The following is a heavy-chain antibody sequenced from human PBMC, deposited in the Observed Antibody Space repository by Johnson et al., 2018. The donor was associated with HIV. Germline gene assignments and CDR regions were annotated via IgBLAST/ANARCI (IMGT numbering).Heavy chain of an antibody. J-gene: IGHJ3*02. CDR3: AKHLAGDANDAFDI. D-gene: IGHD4-17*01. CDR1: GFTFSSYG. CDR2: IRYDGSNK. V-gene: IGHV3-30*02. Sequence: QVQLVESGGGVVQPGGSLRLSCAASGFTFSSYGMHWVRQAPGKGLEWVAFIRYDGSNKYYADSVKGRFTISRDNSKNTLYLQVNSLRAEDTAVYYCAKHLAGDANDAFDIWGQGTMVTVSS.